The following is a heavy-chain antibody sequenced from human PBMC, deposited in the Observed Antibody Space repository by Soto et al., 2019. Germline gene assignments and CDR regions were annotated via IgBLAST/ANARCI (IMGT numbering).Heavy chain of an antibody. CDR2: IDVSGDVA. D-gene: IGHD6-6*01. CDR1: GYTFATYA. Sequence: GGSLRLSCAASGYTFATYAMKWVRQAPGQGRERVSGIDVSGDVAYYAGSVKGRFTISRENSKNTVFLQMNGLRGEDTAVYYCAKGRGQVVHDAFDIWGQGTVVTVSS. J-gene: IGHJ3*02. V-gene: IGHV3-23*01. CDR3: AKGRGQVVHDAFDI.